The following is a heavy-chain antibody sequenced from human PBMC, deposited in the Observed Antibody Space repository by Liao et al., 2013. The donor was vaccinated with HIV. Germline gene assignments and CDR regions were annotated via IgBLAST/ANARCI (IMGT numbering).Heavy chain of an antibody. V-gene: IGHV4-59*01. J-gene: IGHJ4*02. CDR2: VHYSGST. CDR1: GGSISAYY. Sequence: QVQLQESGPGLVRPSETLSLTCTVSGGSISAYYWSWIRQPPGKGLEWIGYVHYSGSTNYNPSLESRVTIAIDTSKKQFSLHLSSVTAADTAVYYCAREPYGGTYYYFDYWAGEPWSPSPQ. D-gene: IGHD1-26*01. CDR3: AREPYGGTYYYFDY.